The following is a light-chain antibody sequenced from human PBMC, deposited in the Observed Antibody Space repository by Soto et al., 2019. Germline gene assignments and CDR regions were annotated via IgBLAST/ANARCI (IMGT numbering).Light chain of an antibody. CDR3: SSYTSSSTYV. V-gene: IGLV2-14*01. CDR1: SSDVGGYNY. J-gene: IGLJ1*01. CDR2: EVS. Sequence: QSALTQPASVSGSPGQSITISCTGTSSDVGGYNYVSWYQQHPGKAPNLMIYEVSNRPSGVSNRFSGSKSGNTASLTISGLQAEDEADYYCSSYTSSSTYVCGTGNKAPS.